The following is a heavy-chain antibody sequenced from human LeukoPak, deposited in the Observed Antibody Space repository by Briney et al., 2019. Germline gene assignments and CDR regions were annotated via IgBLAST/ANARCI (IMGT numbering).Heavy chain of an antibody. Sequence: TGGSLRLSCAPSGFTFSSYWMHWVRHAPGKGLVWVSRINSGGNNTNYADSVKGRFTISRDNAKNTLYLQMNSLRAEDTAVYYCARGTGYAVFDVWGQGTMVTVSS. V-gene: IGHV3-74*01. J-gene: IGHJ3*01. CDR1: GFTFSSYW. CDR2: INSGGNNT. D-gene: IGHD5-12*01. CDR3: ARGTGYAVFDV.